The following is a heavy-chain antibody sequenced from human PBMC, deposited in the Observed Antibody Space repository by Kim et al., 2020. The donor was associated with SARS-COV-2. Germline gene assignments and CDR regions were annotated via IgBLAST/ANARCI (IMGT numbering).Heavy chain of an antibody. CDR2: IYYSGST. CDR3: ARALAPGRYFDWLLPLGYFDY. J-gene: IGHJ4*02. D-gene: IGHD3-9*01. CDR1: GGSISSGGYY. Sequence: SETLSLTCTVSGGSISSGGYYWSWIRQHPGKGLEWIGYIYYSGSTYYNPSLKSRVTISVDTSKNQFSLKLSSVTAADTAVYYCARALAPGRYFDWLLPLGYFDYWGQGTLVTVSS. V-gene: IGHV4-31*03.